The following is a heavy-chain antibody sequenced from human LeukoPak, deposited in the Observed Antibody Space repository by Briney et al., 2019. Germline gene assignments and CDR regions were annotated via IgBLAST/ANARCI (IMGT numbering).Heavy chain of an antibody. CDR1: GYTFTSYA. CDR2: INAGNGNT. Sequence: GASVKVSCKASGYTFTSYAMHWVRQAPGQRLEWMGWINAGNGNTKYSQKFQGRVTITRNTSISTAYMELSSLRSEDTAVYYCARVDTAMVPFDYWGQGTLVTVSS. V-gene: IGHV1-3*01. J-gene: IGHJ4*02. CDR3: ARVDTAMVPFDY. D-gene: IGHD5-18*01.